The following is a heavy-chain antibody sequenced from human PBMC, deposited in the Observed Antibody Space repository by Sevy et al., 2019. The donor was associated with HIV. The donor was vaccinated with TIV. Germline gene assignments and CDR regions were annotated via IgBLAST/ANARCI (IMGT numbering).Heavy chain of an antibody. J-gene: IGHJ6*02. V-gene: IGHV3-7*01. CDR3: ARDLIVPTGMFYYGMDV. Sequence: WGSLRLSCAASGFTVGTYWMSWVRQAPGKGLQWVASIKQDESEKNYVDSVKGRFTISRDNAKNSLALQMNSLRAEDTAVYYCARDLIVPTGMFYYGMDVWGQGTTVTVSS. CDR2: IKQDESEK. D-gene: IGHD2-2*01. CDR1: GFTVGTYW.